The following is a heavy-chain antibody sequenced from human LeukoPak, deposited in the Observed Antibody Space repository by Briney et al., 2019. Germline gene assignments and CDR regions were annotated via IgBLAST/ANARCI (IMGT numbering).Heavy chain of an antibody. V-gene: IGHV3-74*01. CDR1: GFTFSNYW. Sequence: GGSLRLSCAASGFTFSNYWMHWVRQAPGKGLVWVSRINTDGSRITYADSVKGRFTISRDNAMNTVYLQMNSLRAEDMALYYCAKGSKYYYYMDVWGKGTTVTVSS. CDR2: INTDGSRI. CDR3: AKGSKYYYYMDV. J-gene: IGHJ6*03.